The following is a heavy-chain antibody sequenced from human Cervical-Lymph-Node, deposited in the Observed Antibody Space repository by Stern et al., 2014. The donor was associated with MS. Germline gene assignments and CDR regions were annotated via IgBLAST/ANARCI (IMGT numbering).Heavy chain of an antibody. J-gene: IGHJ4*02. CDR1: GFNFSDYY. CDR2: ISSGGVTT. Sequence: QMQLVQSGGGLVKPGESLRLSCATSGFNFSDYYMNWIRQAPGKGLQWVAYISSGGVTTHYADSVKGRFTISRDNAKNSLHLQMNSLRAEDTGVYYCARDPQRRDGYNFDYWGQGALVTVSS. D-gene: IGHD5-24*01. CDR3: ARDPQRRDGYNFDY. V-gene: IGHV3-11*01.